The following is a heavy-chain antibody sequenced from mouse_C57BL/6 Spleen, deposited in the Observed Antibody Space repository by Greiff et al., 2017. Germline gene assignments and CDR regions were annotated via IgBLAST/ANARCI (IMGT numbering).Heavy chain of an antibody. CDR3: ARREAYYSNYAMDY. D-gene: IGHD2-5*01. CDR2: IHPNSGST. CDR1: GYTFTSYW. Sequence: QVQLQQSGAELVKPGASVKLSCKASGYTFTSYWMHWVKQRPGQGLEWIGMIHPNSGSTNYNEKFKSKATLTVDKSSSTAYMQLSSLTSEDSAVYYCARREAYYSNYAMDYWGQGTSVTVSS. V-gene: IGHV1-64*01. J-gene: IGHJ4*01.